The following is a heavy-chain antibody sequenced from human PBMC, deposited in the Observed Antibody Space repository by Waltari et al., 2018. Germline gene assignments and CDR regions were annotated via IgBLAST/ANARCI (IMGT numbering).Heavy chain of an antibody. V-gene: IGHV3-74*01. Sequence: EVQMVESGVDLVQPGGSLRLPCAASGLLSRISWMHWVRQGPGKGRVWVSRINTDGSRTSYADSMKGRFTISRDNAKNTMYLQMNSLRVEDTAVYYCAAFWSGREYWGQGTLVTVSS. CDR2: INTDGSRT. CDR3: AAFWSGREY. J-gene: IGHJ4*02. CDR1: GLLSRISW. D-gene: IGHD3-3*01.